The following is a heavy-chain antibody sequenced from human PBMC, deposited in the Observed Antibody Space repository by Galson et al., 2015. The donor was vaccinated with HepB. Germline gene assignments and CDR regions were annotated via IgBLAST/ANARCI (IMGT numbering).Heavy chain of an antibody. V-gene: IGHV1-69*04. D-gene: IGHD2-15*01. CDR1: GGTFSSYA. J-gene: IGHJ5*02. Sequence: SVKVSCKASGGTFSSYAISWVRQAPGQGLEWMGRIIPILGIANYAQKFQGRVTITADKATTTAYMELSSLRSDDTAVYYCARGQGYSEGWFDPWGQGTLVTVSS. CDR2: IIPILGIA. CDR3: ARGQGYSEGWFDP.